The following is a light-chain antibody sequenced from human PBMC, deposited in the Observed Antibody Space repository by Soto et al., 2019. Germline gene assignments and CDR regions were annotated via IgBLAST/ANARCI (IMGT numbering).Light chain of an antibody. J-gene: IGKJ1*01. CDR2: GAS. CDR3: QQYMSSVT. Sequence: EIVLTQSPGSLSLSPRERATLSCRASQTVDSTFFAWYQKKPGQAPRLLIYGASKRATDIPDRFSGSGSGTDITLTISRLEPEDFAVYYCQQYMSSVTFGQGTKVEIK. V-gene: IGKV3-20*01. CDR1: QTVDSTF.